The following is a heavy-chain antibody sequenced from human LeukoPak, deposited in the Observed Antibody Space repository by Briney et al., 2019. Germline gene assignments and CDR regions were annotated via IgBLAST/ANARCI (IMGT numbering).Heavy chain of an antibody. D-gene: IGHD2-15*01. Sequence: GRSLRLSCAASGFTFDDYAMHWVRQAPGKGLEWVAFIRYDGSNKYYADSVKGRFTISRDNSKNTLYLQMNSLRAEDTAVYYCAKDSLRWELLGYYFDYWGQGTLVTVSS. J-gene: IGHJ4*02. CDR1: GFTFDDYA. CDR3: AKDSLRWELLGYYFDY. V-gene: IGHV3-30*02. CDR2: IRYDGSNK.